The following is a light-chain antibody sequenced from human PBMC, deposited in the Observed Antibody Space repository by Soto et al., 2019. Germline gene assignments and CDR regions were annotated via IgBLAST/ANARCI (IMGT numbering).Light chain of an antibody. Sequence: QSVLTQPASVSGSPGQSITISCTGTSGDIGAYNFVSWYQQHPGKAPKLMLYDVNIRTAGVYSRFSCSKAGNTASLTISGLPAEDEADYYCTSWTTSTTMIFGGGTKLTVL. J-gene: IGLJ2*01. CDR2: DVN. CDR1: SGDIGAYNF. CDR3: TSWTTSTTMI. V-gene: IGLV2-14*03.